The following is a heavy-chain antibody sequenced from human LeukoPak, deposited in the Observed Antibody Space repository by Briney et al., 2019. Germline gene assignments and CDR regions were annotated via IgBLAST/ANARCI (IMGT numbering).Heavy chain of an antibody. J-gene: IGHJ4*02. CDR3: ARDSVAYYYDSSGYSAYYFDY. Sequence: GGSLRLSCAASGFTFSDYYMTWIRQAPGKGLEWVSYISSSSSYIYYADSVKGRFTISRDNAKNSLYLQMNSLRAEDTAVYYCARDSVAYYYDSSGYSAYYFDYWGQGTLVTVSS. CDR2: ISSSSSYI. D-gene: IGHD3-22*01. CDR1: GFTFSDYY. V-gene: IGHV3-11*06.